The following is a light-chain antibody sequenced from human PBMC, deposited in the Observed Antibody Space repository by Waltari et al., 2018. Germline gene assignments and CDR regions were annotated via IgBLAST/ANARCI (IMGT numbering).Light chain of an antibody. Sequence: DIHMTQSPSSLSAPVGDRVTITCQASQDIKQSLNWFHQKPGTAPEVLIFDASNSQTGAPARFSGSGSGTDFTFTISCLQPEDMGTYYCQQYHSVPLTFGGGTTVEIK. V-gene: IGKV1-33*01. CDR3: QQYHSVPLT. J-gene: IGKJ4*01. CDR1: QDIKQS. CDR2: DAS.